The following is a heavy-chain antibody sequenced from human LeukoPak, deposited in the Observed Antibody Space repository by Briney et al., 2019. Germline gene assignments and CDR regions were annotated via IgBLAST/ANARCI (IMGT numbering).Heavy chain of an antibody. V-gene: IGHV4-34*01. Sequence: LRLSCAASGFTFSSYEMNWVRQPPGKGLEWIGEISQSGSTNYNPSLKSRVNISLDTSENQFSLKLSSVTAADTAVYYCARALGAFDIWGQGTMVTVSS. J-gene: IGHJ3*02. CDR3: ARALGAFDI. CDR1: GFTFSSYE. CDR2: ISQSGST.